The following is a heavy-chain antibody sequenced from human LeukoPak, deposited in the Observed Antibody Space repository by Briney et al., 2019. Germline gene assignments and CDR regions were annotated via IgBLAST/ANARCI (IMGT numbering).Heavy chain of an antibody. CDR2: IRYDGSNK. CDR1: GFTFSSYG. J-gene: IGHJ4*02. D-gene: IGHD5-18*01. Sequence: GGSLRLSCAASGFTFSSYGMHWVRQAPGKGLEWVAFIRYDGSNKYYADSVKGRFTISKDNSKNTLYLQMNSLRAEDTAVYYCAKTTGDVDTKRREIDYWGQGTLVTVSS. V-gene: IGHV3-30*02. CDR3: AKTTGDVDTKRREIDY.